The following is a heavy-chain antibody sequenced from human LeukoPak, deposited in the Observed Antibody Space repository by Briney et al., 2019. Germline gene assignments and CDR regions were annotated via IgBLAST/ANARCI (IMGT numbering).Heavy chain of an antibody. D-gene: IGHD6-19*01. V-gene: IGHV3-23*01. CDR3: AKGSGSGWYGWCAP. CDR2: IDASGGST. Sequence: GGSLRLSCAASGFTFSCYAMSWVRQAPGKGLEWVSSIDASGGSTYYADSVKGRFTISRDNSKNTFYLQMNSLRADDTAVYYCAKGSGSGWYGWCAPWGQGILVPVSS. CDR1: GFTFSCYA. J-gene: IGHJ5*02.